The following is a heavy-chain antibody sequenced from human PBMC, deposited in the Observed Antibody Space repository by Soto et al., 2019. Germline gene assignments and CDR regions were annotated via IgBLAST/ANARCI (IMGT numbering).Heavy chain of an antibody. CDR2: ISSNSGNI. D-gene: IGHD2-15*01. Sequence: EVQLVESGGGIVEPGRSLRLSCAASGFSVDNFAMHWVRQAPGKGLQWVSSISSNSGNIGYADSVKGRFTISGDNAKNSLYLQMNSLRAEDTALYYCAKGGSSSWLRDGLDIWGQGTMVTASS. CDR1: GFSVDNFA. CDR3: AKGGSSSWLRDGLDI. J-gene: IGHJ3*02. V-gene: IGHV3-9*01.